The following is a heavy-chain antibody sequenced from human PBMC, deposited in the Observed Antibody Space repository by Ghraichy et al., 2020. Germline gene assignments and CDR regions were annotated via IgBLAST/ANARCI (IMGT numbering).Heavy chain of an antibody. V-gene: IGHV3-7*01. CDR1: GFTFSSYW. J-gene: IGHJ4*02. D-gene: IGHD3-3*01. Sequence: GGSLRLSCAASGFTFSSYWMSWVRQAPGKGLEWVANIKQDGSEKYYVDSVKGRFTISRDNAKNSLYLQMNSLRAEDTAVYYCARITIFGVVIPFDYWGQGTLVTVSS. CDR2: IKQDGSEK. CDR3: ARITIFGVVIPFDY.